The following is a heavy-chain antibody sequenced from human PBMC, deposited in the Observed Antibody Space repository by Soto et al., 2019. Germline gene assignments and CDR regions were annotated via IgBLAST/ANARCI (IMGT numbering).Heavy chain of an antibody. CDR3: ARDLGYDSSGAGFDY. Sequence: QVQLVESGGGVVQPGRSLRLSCAASGFTFSSYAMHWVRQAPGKGLEWVAVISYDGSNKYYADSVKGRFTISRDNSKNTLYLQMNSMRAEDTAVYHCARDLGYDSSGAGFDYWGQGTLVTVSS. J-gene: IGHJ4*02. V-gene: IGHV3-30-3*01. CDR2: ISYDGSNK. D-gene: IGHD3-22*01. CDR1: GFTFSSYA.